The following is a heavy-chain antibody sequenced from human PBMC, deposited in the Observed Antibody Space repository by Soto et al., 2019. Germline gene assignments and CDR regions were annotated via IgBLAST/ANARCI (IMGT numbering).Heavy chain of an antibody. D-gene: IGHD6-13*01. V-gene: IGHV3-23*01. CDR3: TKEGGIAAPPGTDY. Sequence: EVQLLESGGGLLQPGGSLRLSCAASGFTFSRSAMSWVRQAPGKGLEWVSAISGSGGRTFYADYVKGRFTISRDNSKNTLYLQMNSLRAEDTAIYYCTKEGGIAAPPGTDYWGQGTLVTVSS. J-gene: IGHJ4*02. CDR2: ISGSGGRT. CDR1: GFTFSRSA.